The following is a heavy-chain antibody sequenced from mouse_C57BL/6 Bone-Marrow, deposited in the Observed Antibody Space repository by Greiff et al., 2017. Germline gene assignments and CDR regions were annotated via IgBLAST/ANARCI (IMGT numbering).Heavy chain of an antibody. J-gene: IGHJ1*03. CDR2: ISYDGSN. D-gene: IGHD1-1*01. CDR1: GYSITSGYY. CDR3: ARGVDGSSYWYFDV. V-gene: IGHV3-6*01. Sequence: EVKLQESGPGLVKPSQSLSLTCSVTGYSITSGYYWNWIRQFPGNKLEWMGYISYDGSNNYNPSLKNRISITRDTSKNQFFLKLNSVTTEDTATYYCARGVDGSSYWYFDVWGTGTTVTVSS.